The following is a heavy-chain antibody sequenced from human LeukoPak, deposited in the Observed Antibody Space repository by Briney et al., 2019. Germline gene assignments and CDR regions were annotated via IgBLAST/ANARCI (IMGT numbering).Heavy chain of an antibody. J-gene: IGHJ6*02. V-gene: IGHV3-30*02. D-gene: IGHD3-10*01. CDR3: AKDFGSGSYQYYYYGMDV. CDR1: VFTFSSYG. CDR2: IRYDGSNK. Sequence: GGSLRLSCAASVFTFSSYGMHWVRQARGKGLEGVAFIRYDGSNKYYADSVKGRFTISRDNSKSTLYLQMISPRAEDTAVYYGAKDFGSGSYQYYYYGMDVWGQGTTVTVSS.